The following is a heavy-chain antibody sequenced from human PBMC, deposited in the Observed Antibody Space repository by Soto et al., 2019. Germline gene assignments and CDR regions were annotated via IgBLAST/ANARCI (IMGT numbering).Heavy chain of an antibody. CDR1: GFTFSSYA. CDR2: ISGSGDST. Sequence: PGGSLRLSCAASGFTFSSYAMSWVRQAPGKGLEWVSAISGSGDSTNYADSVKGRFTISRDNSKNTLYLQMNSLRAEDTAVYYCAKESGSCYGFDYWGQGTLVTVSS. V-gene: IGHV3-23*01. D-gene: IGHD1-26*01. J-gene: IGHJ4*02. CDR3: AKESGSCYGFDY.